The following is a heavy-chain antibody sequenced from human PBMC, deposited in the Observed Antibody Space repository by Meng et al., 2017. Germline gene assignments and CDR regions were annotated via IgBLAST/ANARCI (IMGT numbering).Heavy chain of an antibody. CDR3: ASGDGYNTFDY. Sequence: SDTLSLTCTVSGGSISSYYWSWIRQPPGKGREWIGYIYYSGSTNYNPSLKSRVTISVDTAKNQFSLKLSYVTAADTAVYYCASGDGYNTFDYWGQGTLVTVSS. J-gene: IGHJ4*02. CDR2: IYYSGST. V-gene: IGHV4-59*01. CDR1: GGSISSYY. D-gene: IGHD5-24*01.